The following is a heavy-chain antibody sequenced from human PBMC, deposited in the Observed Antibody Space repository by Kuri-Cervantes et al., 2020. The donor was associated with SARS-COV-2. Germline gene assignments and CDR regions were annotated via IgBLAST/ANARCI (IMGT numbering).Heavy chain of an antibody. CDR2: IYSGGST. CDR1: GFTVSSNY. CDR3: ATTGYSSGWYNFDY. Sequence: GGSLRLSCAASGFTVSSNYMSWVRQAPGKGLEWVSVIYSGGSTYYADSVKGRFTISRDNAKNSLYLLMNTLRAEDRAVYYCATTGYSSGWYNFDYWGQGTLVTVSS. D-gene: IGHD6-19*01. V-gene: IGHV3-53*01. J-gene: IGHJ4*02.